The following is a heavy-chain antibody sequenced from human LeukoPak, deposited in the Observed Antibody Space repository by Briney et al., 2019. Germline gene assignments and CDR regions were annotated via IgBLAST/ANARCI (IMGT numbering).Heavy chain of an antibody. D-gene: IGHD3-10*02. CDR1: GFPFTNAW. Sequence: GGSLRLSCAVSGFPFTNAWMSWVRQAPGKGLEWVGRIKTKTDGGTRDYAAPVTDRFTISRDDSKNTLYLQMDSLKTEDTAVYYCTTNYYVGYFDHWGQGTLVTVSS. CDR3: TTNYYVGYFDH. J-gene: IGHJ4*02. CDR2: IKTKTDGGTR. V-gene: IGHV3-15*01.